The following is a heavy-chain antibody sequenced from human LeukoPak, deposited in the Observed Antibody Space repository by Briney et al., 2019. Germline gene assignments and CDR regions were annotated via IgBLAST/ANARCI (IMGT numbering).Heavy chain of an antibody. CDR2: IHKDGRT. D-gene: IGHD3-10*01. Sequence: GGSLRLSCAVTGFTVSSNYMRWVRQAPGKGLEWVSVIHKDGRTFYADSVKGRFTISRDVSKNTLHLRMNSLRAEDTAVYYCTRDEYYGSGFYGMDVWGQGTTVTVS. CDR1: GFTVSSNY. V-gene: IGHV3-66*01. CDR3: TRDEYYGSGFYGMDV. J-gene: IGHJ6*02.